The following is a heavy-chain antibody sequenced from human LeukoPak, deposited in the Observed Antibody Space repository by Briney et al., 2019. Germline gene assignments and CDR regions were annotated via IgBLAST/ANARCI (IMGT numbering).Heavy chain of an antibody. CDR3: TTDTVTIFGVVIYYYYMDV. CDR2: IKSKTDGGTT. CDR1: GFTFSNAW. Sequence: PGGSLRLSCAASGFTFSNAWMSWVRQAPGKGLEWVGRIKSKTDGGTTDYAAPVKGRFTISRDDSKNTLYLQMNSLKTEDTAVYYCTTDTVTIFGVVIYYYYMDVWGKGTTVTVSS. D-gene: IGHD3-3*01. J-gene: IGHJ6*03. V-gene: IGHV3-15*01.